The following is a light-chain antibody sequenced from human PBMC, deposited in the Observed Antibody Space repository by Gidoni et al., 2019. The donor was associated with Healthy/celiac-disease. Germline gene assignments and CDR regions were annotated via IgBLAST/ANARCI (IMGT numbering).Light chain of an antibody. V-gene: IGLV9-49*01. CDR1: SGSSNYK. CDR2: VGTGGIVG. J-gene: IGLJ3*02. CDR3: GADHGSGSNFGVAWV. Sequence: QPAQTQPPSASAALGAAVTLTCTRSSGSSNYKVDWYQQRPGKGPRFVMRVGTGGIVGSKGDGIPDRFSVLGSGLNRYLTIKNIQEEDESDYHCGADHGSGSNFGVAWVFGGGTKLTVL.